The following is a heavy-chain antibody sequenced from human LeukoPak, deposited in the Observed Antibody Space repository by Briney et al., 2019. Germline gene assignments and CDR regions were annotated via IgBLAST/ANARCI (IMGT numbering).Heavy chain of an antibody. J-gene: IGHJ4*02. CDR3: ARDPDYYGSGSYVATFDY. Sequence: GSLRLSCAASGFTFSSYAMHWVRQAPGKGLEWVAVISYDGSNKYYADSVKGRFTISRDNSKNTLYLQMNSLRAEDTAVYYCARDPDYYGSGSYVATFDYWGQGTLVTVSS. CDR2: ISYDGSNK. CDR1: GFTFSSYA. D-gene: IGHD3-10*01. V-gene: IGHV3-30-3*01.